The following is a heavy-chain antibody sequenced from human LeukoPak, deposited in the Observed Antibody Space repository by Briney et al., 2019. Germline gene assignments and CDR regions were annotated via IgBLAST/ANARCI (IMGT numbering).Heavy chain of an antibody. CDR2: ISGSGGKT. D-gene: IGHD4-17*01. CDR1: GFTFTSYA. V-gene: IGHV3-23*01. J-gene: IGHJ4*02. Sequence: SGRSLRLSCAASGFTFTSYAMNWVRQAPGKGLEWVSVISGSGGKTYYADSVKGRFTISRDNSKNTLYLQMNSLRAEDTAIYYCAKCREDFGDSVTDYWGQGTLVTVSS. CDR3: AKCREDFGDSVTDY.